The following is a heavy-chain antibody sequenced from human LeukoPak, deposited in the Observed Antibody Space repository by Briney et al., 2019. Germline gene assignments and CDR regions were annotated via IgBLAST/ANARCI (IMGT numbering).Heavy chain of an antibody. V-gene: IGHV3-53*01. CDR3: ARSPLYSSGYFFDY. Sequence: GGSLRLSCAASGFTVSSNYMSWVRQAPGKGLEWVSVIYSGGSTYYADSVRGRFTISRDNSKNTLYLQMNSLRAEDTAVYYCARSPLYSSGYFFDYWGQGTLVTVSS. CDR1: GFTVSSNY. CDR2: IYSGGST. J-gene: IGHJ4*02. D-gene: IGHD6-19*01.